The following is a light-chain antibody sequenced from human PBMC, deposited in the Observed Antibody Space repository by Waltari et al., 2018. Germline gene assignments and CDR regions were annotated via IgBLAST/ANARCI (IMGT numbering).Light chain of an antibody. CDR3: QQRTSNWPPGYS. J-gene: IGKJ2*01. CDR1: QSISSR. V-gene: IGKV1-5*03. Sequence: DIQMTQSPSTLSASVGDRVAITCRASQSISSRLAWYQQKPGKAPKLLIWKASNLYSGVPSRFSGSGSGTEFTLTISSLQPDDFATYYCQQRTSNWPPGYSFGQGTKLEI. CDR2: KAS.